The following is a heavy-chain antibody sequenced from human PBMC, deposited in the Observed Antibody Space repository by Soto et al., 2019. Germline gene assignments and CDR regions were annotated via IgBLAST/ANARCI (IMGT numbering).Heavy chain of an antibody. CDR2: ISWNSGSI. CDR3: AKDIGYSSGWLGYFDY. Sequence: EVQLVESGGGLVQPGRSLRLSCAASGFTFDDYAMHWVRQAPGKGLEWVSGISWNSGSIGYVDSVKGRFTISRDNAKNSLYLQMNSLRAEDTALYYCAKDIGYSSGWLGYFDYWGQGTLVTVSS. CDR1: GFTFDDYA. J-gene: IGHJ4*02. D-gene: IGHD6-19*01. V-gene: IGHV3-9*01.